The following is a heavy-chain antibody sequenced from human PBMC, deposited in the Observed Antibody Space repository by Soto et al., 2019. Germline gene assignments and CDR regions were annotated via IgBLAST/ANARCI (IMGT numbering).Heavy chain of an antibody. CDR3: ARGPRSGYSGYDIGGYFDY. J-gene: IGHJ4*02. CDR1: GFTFSSYA. D-gene: IGHD5-12*01. CDR2: ISSNGGST. V-gene: IGHV3-64*01. Sequence: GGSLRLSCAASGFTFSSYAMHWVRQAPGKGLEYVSAISSNGGSTYYANSVKGRFTISRDNSKNTLYLQMGSLRAEDMAVYYCARGPRSGYSGYDIGGYFDYWGQGTLVTVSS.